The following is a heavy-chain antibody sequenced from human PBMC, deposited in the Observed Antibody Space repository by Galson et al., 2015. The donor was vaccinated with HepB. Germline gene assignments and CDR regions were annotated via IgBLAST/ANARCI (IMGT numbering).Heavy chain of an antibody. V-gene: IGHV4-59*01. Sequence: TLSLTCTVSGGSISSYYWSWIRQPPGKGLEWIGYIYYSGSTNYNPSLKSRVTISVDTSKNQFSLKLSSVTAADTAVYYCAREIIGELLQANWFDPWGQGTLVIVSS. CDR1: GGSISSYY. CDR3: AREIIGELLQANWFDP. CDR2: IYYSGST. D-gene: IGHD3-10*01. J-gene: IGHJ5*02.